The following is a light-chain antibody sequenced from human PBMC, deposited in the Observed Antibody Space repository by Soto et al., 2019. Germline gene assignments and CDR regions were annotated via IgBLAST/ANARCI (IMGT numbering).Light chain of an antibody. J-gene: IGLJ1*01. Sequence: QSALTQPASVSGSPGQSITISCTGTSSDVGGYNYVSWYQQHPGKAPKLMIYDVSNRPSGFSNRFSGSKSGNTASLTISGRRAEDEADYYCSSYTSSSSFSVFGTGTKLTVL. V-gene: IGLV2-14*01. CDR3: SSYTSSSSFSV. CDR1: SSDVGGYNY. CDR2: DVS.